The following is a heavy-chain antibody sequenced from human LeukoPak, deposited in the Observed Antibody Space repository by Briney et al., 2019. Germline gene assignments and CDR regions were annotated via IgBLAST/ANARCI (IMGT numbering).Heavy chain of an antibody. CDR1: GFTFSSYV. CDR3: ASATLRCSGGSCYEMDV. Sequence: GGSLRLSCAASGFTFSSYVMHWVRQAPGKGLEWVAIISYDGSNEYYADSVKGRFTISRDNSKNTLYLQMNSLRSEDTAVYYCASATLRCSGGSCYEMDVWGKGTTVTVSS. CDR2: ISYDGSNE. V-gene: IGHV3-30*04. D-gene: IGHD2-15*01. J-gene: IGHJ6*04.